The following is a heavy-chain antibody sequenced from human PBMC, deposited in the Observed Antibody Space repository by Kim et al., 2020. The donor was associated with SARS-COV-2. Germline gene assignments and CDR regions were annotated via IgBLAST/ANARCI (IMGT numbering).Heavy chain of an antibody. CDR3: ARARGGTMIVVVIGAFDI. CDR2: IYYSGST. V-gene: IGHV4-31*01. J-gene: IGHJ3*02. CDR1: GGSISSGGYY. Sequence: SETLSLTCTVSGGSISSGGYYWSWIRQHPGKGLEWIGYIYYSGSTYYNPSLKSLVTISVDTSKNQFSLKLSSVTAADTAVYDCARARGGTMIVVVIGAFDIWGQGTMVTVSS. D-gene: IGHD3-22*01.